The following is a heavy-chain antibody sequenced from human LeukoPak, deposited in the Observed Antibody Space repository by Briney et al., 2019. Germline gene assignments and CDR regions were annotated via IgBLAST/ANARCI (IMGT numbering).Heavy chain of an antibody. CDR1: GGTFSSYA. Sequence: ASVKASCKASGGTFSSYAISWVRQAPGQGLEWMGGIIPIFGTANYAQKFQGRVTITADESTSTAYMELSSLRSEDTAVYYCASVPKTSIFGVVITPYYFDYWGQGTLVTVSS. CDR3: ASVPKTSIFGVVITPYYFDY. CDR2: IIPIFGTA. V-gene: IGHV1-69*13. D-gene: IGHD3-3*01. J-gene: IGHJ4*02.